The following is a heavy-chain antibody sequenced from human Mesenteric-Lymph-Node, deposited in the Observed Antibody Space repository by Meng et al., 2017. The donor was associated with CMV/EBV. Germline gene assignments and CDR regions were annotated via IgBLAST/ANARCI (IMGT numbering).Heavy chain of an antibody. CDR3: ARDRDTDWYSPFDY. D-gene: IGHD3-9*01. J-gene: IGHJ4*02. CDR2: INPKTGGR. Sequence: QVQLVPSGAEVKKPGASVRVSCQPSGYTFIDYYINWVRQAPGQGLKWMGRINPKTGGRSYAQNFQGRVTMTRDTSINTAYMEVNRLNSDDTAMYYCARDRDTDWYSPFDYWGPGTLVTVSS. V-gene: IGHV1-2*06. CDR1: GYTFIDYY.